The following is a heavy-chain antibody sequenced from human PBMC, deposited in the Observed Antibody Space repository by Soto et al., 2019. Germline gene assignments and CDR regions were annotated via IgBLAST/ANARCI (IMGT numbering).Heavy chain of an antibody. CDR3: ARDYEYSYGYIDY. CDR2: ISSSSSYI. CDR1: GFTFSSYS. J-gene: IGHJ4*02. Sequence: GGSLRLSCAASGFTFSSYSMNWVRQAPGKGLEWVSSISSSSSYIYYADSVKGRFTISRDNAKNSLYLQMNSLRAEDTAVYYCARDYEYSYGYIDYWGQGTLVTVSS. V-gene: IGHV3-21*01. D-gene: IGHD5-18*01.